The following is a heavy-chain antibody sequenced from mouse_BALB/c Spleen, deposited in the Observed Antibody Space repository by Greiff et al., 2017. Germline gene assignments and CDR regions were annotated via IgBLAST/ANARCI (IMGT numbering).Heavy chain of an antibody. Sequence: EVQLVESGGGLVKPGGSLKLSCAASGFTFSSYTMSWVRQTPEKRLEWVATISSGGGNTYYPDSVKGRFTISRDNAKNNLYLQMSSLRSEDTALYYCARGGNPAWFAYWGQGTLVTVSA. CDR2: ISSGGGNT. CDR1: GFTFSSYT. V-gene: IGHV5-9*03. CDR3: ARGGNPAWFAY. D-gene: IGHD2-1*01. J-gene: IGHJ3*01.